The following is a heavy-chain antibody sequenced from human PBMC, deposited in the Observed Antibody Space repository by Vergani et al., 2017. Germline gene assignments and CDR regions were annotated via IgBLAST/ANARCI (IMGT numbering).Heavy chain of an antibody. Sequence: QVQLVQSGAEVKKPGASVKVSCKASGYTFTSYGISWVRQAPGQGLEWMGWISAYNGNTNYAQKLQGRVTMTTDTSTSTAYMELRSPRSDDTAVYYCASSTLLXSYYDFWSGYYAYDAFDIWGQGTMVTVSS. CDR2: ISAYNGNT. V-gene: IGHV1-18*01. D-gene: IGHD3-3*01. CDR1: GYTFTSYG. J-gene: IGHJ3*02. CDR3: ASSTLLXSYYDFWSGYYAYDAFDI.